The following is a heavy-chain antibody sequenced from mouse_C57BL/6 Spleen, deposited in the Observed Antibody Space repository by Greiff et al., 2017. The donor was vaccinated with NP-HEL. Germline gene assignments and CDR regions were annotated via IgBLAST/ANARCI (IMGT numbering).Heavy chain of an antibody. V-gene: IGHV1-4*01. Sequence: QVQLQQSGAELARPGASVKMSCKASGYTFTSYTMHWVKQRPGQGLEWIGYINPSSGYTKSNQKFKDQATLTADKSSSTAYMQLSSLTSEDSAVYYCASETAQATRLAYWGQGTLVTVSA. J-gene: IGHJ3*01. CDR3: ASETAQATRLAY. CDR1: GYTFTSYT. CDR2: INPSSGYT. D-gene: IGHD3-2*02.